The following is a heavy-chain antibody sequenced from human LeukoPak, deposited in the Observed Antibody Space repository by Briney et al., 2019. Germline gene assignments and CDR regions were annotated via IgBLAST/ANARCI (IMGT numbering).Heavy chain of an antibody. CDR2: INPNSGGT. CDR1: GYTFTGYY. D-gene: IGHD2-15*01. CDR3: ARAASVANPYYFDY. V-gene: IGHV1-2*04. J-gene: IGHJ4*02. Sequence: GASVKVSCKASGYTFTGYYMHWVRQAPGQGLEWMGWINPNSGGTNYAQKFQGWVTMTRDTSISTAYMELSRLRSDDTAVYYCARAASVANPYYFDYWGQGTLVTVSS.